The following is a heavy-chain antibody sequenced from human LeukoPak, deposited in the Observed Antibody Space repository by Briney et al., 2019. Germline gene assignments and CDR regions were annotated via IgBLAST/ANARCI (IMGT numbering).Heavy chain of an antibody. Sequence: ASVKASCKASGGTFSSYAISWVRQAPGQGLEWMGGIIPIFGTANYAQKFQGRVTITADESTSTAYMELSSLRSEDTAVYYCARDQYYGSGSRYYYYGMDVWGKGTTVTVSS. CDR1: GGTFSSYA. V-gene: IGHV1-69*13. J-gene: IGHJ6*04. CDR3: ARDQYYGSGSRYYYYGMDV. CDR2: IIPIFGTA. D-gene: IGHD3-10*01.